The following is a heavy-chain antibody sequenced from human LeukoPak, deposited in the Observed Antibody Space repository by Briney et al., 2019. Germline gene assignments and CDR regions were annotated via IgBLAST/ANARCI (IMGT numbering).Heavy chain of an antibody. CDR1: GLTFSSYA. Sequence: PGGSLRLSCAASGLTFSSYAMGWVRQAPGKGLEWVSAISGSGGSTYYADSVKDRFTISRDNSKDTLYLQMNSLRAEDTAVCYCAKDLTWIQLWLPFDYWGQGTLVTVSS. J-gene: IGHJ4*02. CDR2: ISGSGGST. V-gene: IGHV3-23*01. D-gene: IGHD5-18*01. CDR3: AKDLTWIQLWLPFDY.